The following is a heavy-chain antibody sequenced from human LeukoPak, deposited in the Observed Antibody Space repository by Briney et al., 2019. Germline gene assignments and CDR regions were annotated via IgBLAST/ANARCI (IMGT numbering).Heavy chain of an antibody. CDR1: GGTFSSYA. D-gene: IGHD6-19*01. V-gene: IGHV1-69*13. CDR3: ARQGIAVAGTNWFDP. J-gene: IGHJ5*02. CDR2: IIPIFGTA. Sequence: SVKVSCKASGGTFSSYAISWVRQAPGQGLEWMGGIIPIFGTANYAQKFQGRVTITADESTSTAYMELSSLRSEDTAVYYCARQGIAVAGTNWFDPWGQGTLVTVSS.